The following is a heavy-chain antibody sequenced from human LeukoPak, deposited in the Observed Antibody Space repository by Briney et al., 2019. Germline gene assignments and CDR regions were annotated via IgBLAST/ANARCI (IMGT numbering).Heavy chain of an antibody. CDR2: SYSGGNA. V-gene: IGHV4-59*01. CDR1: GASTSAYY. D-gene: IGHD2/OR15-2a*01. CDR3: AHSKRGGGYYFNAFAV. J-gene: IGHJ3*01. Sequence: SETLSLTCTVSGASTSAYYWSWIRQPPGKGLEWIGYSYSGGNANYNPSLKSRVTISIDTSENQFSQRLTSVTAADTAIYFCAHSKRGGGYYFNAFAVWGQGALVTISS.